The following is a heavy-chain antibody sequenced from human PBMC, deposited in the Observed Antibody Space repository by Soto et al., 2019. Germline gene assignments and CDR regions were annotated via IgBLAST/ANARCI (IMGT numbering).Heavy chain of an antibody. CDR3: AKGLPGGSAFDI. J-gene: IGHJ3*02. CDR2: IYHSGTS. Sequence: QVHLQESGPGLVKPSGTLSLTCAVSGGSVTNSNWWNWVRQSPGREPEWIGEIYHSGTSNYNPSLRRPAPISVDKSQNPVPPDLSSGTAGGTALYYCAKGLPGGSAFDIWGQGTMVIVSS. D-gene: IGHD3-10*01. V-gene: IGHV4-4*02. CDR1: GGSVTNSNW.